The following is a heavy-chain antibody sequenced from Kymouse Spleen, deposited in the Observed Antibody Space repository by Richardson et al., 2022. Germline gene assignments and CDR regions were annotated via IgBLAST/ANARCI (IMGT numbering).Heavy chain of an antibody. CDR2: INHSGST. V-gene: IGHV4-34*01. J-gene: IGHJ6*02. CDR3: ARGYYYGSGSSYYYYYYGMDV. Sequence: QVQLQQWGAGLLKPSETLSLTCAVYGGSFSGYYWSWIRQPPGKGLEWIGEINHSGSTNYNPSLKSRVTISVDTSKNQFSLKLSSVTAADTAVYYCARGYYYGSGSSYYYYYYGMDVWGQGTTVTVSS. CDR1: GGSFSGYY. D-gene: IGHD3-10*01.